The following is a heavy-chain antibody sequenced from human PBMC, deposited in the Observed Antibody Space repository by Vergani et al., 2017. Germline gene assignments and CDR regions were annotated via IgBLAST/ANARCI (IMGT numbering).Heavy chain of an antibody. V-gene: IGHV3-30-3*01. D-gene: IGHD1-26*01. J-gene: IGHJ4*02. CDR2: ISYDGSNK. CDR1: GFTFSSYA. Sequence: QVQLVESGGGVVQPGRSLRLSCAASGFTFSSYAMHWVRQAPGKGLGWVAVISYDGSNKYYADSVKGRFTISRDNSKNTLYLQMNSLRAEDTAVYYCARDRNDGGSYSGLFDYWGQGTLVTVSS. CDR3: ARDRNDGGSYSGLFDY.